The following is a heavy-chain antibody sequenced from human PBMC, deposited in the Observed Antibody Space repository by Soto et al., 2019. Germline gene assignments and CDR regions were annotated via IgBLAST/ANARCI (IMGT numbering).Heavy chain of an antibody. CDR2: VYYTGST. V-gene: IGHV4-30-4*01. CDR1: VASISPTDYY. D-gene: IGHD2-21*02. CDR3: VRTARQGAVAPNRFAR. J-gene: IGHJ5*02. Sequence: SLSPTCTATVASISPTDYYWSGIRHSPGKGLECIGYVYYTGSTYYNPYLLSRLTTSVDTSKNQFSRKLPSVTAAGTAVYYCVRTARQGAVAPNRFARWGQETHVAIS.